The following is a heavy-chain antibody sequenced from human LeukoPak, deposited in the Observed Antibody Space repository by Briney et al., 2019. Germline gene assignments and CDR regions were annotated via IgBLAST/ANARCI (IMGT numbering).Heavy chain of an antibody. CDR1: GLTFSDYS. CDR2: ISAGGGST. Sequence: PGGSLRLSCAASGLTFSDYSMTWVRQAPGKGLFWVSGISAGGGSTYYEDSVKRRFTISRDNSRNTLYLQMNSLRAEDTAVYYCAKDAAGPEYWGQGTLVTVSS. D-gene: IGHD6-13*01. V-gene: IGHV3-23*01. J-gene: IGHJ4*02. CDR3: AKDAAGPEY.